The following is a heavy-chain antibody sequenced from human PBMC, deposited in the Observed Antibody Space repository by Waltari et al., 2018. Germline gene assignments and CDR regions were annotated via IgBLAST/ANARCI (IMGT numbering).Heavy chain of an antibody. V-gene: IGHV3-74*01. D-gene: IGHD1-26*01. CDR1: GFTFSNHW. CDR3: ARIRERVGATNDAFAI. CDR2: IKSDGTSI. Sequence: EVQLVESGGGLVQPGGSLRLSCAASGFTFSNHWMHWVRQVPGKGLVWVARIKSDGTSITYADSVKGRFTISRDNAKNTLFWQMNSLRVEDMAVYYCARIRERVGATNDAFAIWGQGTLVTVSS. J-gene: IGHJ3*02.